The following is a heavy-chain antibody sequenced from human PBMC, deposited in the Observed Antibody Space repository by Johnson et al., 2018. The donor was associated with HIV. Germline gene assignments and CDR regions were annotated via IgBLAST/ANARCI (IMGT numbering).Heavy chain of an antibody. Sequence: VQLVESGGGLVQPGGSLRLSCAASGFTFSSYWMHWVRQAPGKGLVWVSRINSDGSSTSSADSVKGRFTISRDDTKNTLYLQRHSLRAEDADGHYCTRAPGGWVGAFDIWGQGTMVTVSS. J-gene: IGHJ3*02. V-gene: IGHV3-74*02. CDR1: GFTFSSYW. CDR3: TRAPGGWVGAFDI. D-gene: IGHD6-19*01. CDR2: INSDGSST.